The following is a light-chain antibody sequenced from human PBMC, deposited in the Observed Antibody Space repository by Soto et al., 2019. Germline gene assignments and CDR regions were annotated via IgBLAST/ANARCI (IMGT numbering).Light chain of an antibody. CDR2: GAS. J-gene: IGKJ1*01. V-gene: IGKV3-20*01. Sequence: ETVLSQSPITLACSAVGRSTPSCWASQSVSSSYLAWYQQKPGQAPRLLIYGASSRATGISDRFSGGGAGTDFTLTISRLEPEDFAVYYCQQYGTSLWTFGQGTKVDI. CDR3: QQYGTSLWT. CDR1: QSVSSSY.